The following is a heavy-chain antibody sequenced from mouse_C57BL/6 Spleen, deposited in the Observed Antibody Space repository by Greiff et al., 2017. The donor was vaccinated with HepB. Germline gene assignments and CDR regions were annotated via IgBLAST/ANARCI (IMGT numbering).Heavy chain of an antibody. D-gene: IGHD2-1*01. J-gene: IGHJ4*01. CDR3: ARRDLYGNLSMDY. CDR2: IDPSDSYT. CDR1: GYTFTSYW. Sequence: VQLQQPGAELVMPGASVKLSCKASGYTFTSYWMHWVKQRPGQGLEWIGEIDPSDSYTNYNQKFKGKSTLTVDKSSSTAYMQLSSLTSEDSAVYYCARRDLYGNLSMDYWGQGTSVTVSS. V-gene: IGHV1-69*01.